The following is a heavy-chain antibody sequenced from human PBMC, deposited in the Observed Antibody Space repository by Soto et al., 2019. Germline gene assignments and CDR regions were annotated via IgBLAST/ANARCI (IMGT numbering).Heavy chain of an antibody. CDR2: TYYRSKWYN. J-gene: IGHJ6*02. V-gene: IGHV6-1*01. D-gene: IGHD3-3*01. CDR1: GDSVSSNSAA. CDR3: ARGYDFWSGYYKGPSGYYGMDV. Sequence: SQTLSLTCAISGDSVSSNSAAWNRIRQSPSRGLEWLGRTYYRSKWYNDYAVSVKSRITINPDTSKNQFSLQLNSVTPEDTAVYYCARGYDFWSGYYKGPSGYYGMDVWGQGTTVTVSS.